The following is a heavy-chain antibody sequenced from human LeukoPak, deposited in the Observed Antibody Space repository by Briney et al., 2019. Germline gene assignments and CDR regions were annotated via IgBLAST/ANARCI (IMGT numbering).Heavy chain of an antibody. Sequence: ASVKVSCKASGYTFTSYGISWVRQAPGQGLEWMGRINPNSGGTNYAQKFQGRVTMTRDTSISTAYMELSRLRSDDTAVYYCARESRDGYNPDYWGQGTLVTVSS. J-gene: IGHJ4*02. V-gene: IGHV1-2*06. CDR2: INPNSGGT. CDR3: ARESRDGYNPDY. CDR1: GYTFTSYG. D-gene: IGHD5-24*01.